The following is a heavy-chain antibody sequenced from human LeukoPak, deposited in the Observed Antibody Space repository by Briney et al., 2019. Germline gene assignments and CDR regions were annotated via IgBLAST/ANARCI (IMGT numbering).Heavy chain of an antibody. J-gene: IGHJ4*02. Sequence: GGSLRLSCAASGFTFSTYSMNWVGQGPGNGLEGVSFISTGSSTIYYADSVKGRFTMSRDNAKNSLYLQMNSLRDEDTAVYYCARVAEIQLWLRSAFDYWAREPWSPPPQ. D-gene: IGHD5-18*01. CDR1: GFTFSTYS. CDR2: ISTGSSTI. V-gene: IGHV3-48*02. CDR3: ARVAEIQLWLRSAFDY.